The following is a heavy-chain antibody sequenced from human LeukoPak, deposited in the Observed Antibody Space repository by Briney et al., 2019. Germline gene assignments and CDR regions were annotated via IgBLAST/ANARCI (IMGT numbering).Heavy chain of an antibody. CDR1: GYTFTGYY. J-gene: IGHJ4*02. CDR3: ATDKMVLGAY. Sequence: SVNLSCKASGYTFTGYYMHWVRQAPGQGLEWMGWINPDSGDTNYAQKFQGRVTMTRDTSISTAYMELSRLRSDDTAVYYCATDKMVLGAYWGQGTLVTVSS. CDR2: INPDSGDT. D-gene: IGHD2-8*01. V-gene: IGHV1-2*02.